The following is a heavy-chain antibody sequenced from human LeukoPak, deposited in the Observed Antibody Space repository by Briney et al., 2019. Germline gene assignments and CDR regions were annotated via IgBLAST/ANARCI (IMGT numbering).Heavy chain of an antibody. D-gene: IGHD4-17*01. CDR3: ARDTVINPGFDP. CDR2: INHSGST. J-gene: IGHJ5*02. CDR1: GGSFSGYY. Sequence: PSETLSLTCAVYGGSFSGYYWSWIRQPPGKGLEWIGEINHSGSTNYNPSLKSRVTMSVDTSKNQFSLKLTSVTAADTAVYYCARDTVINPGFDPWGQGTLVIVSS. V-gene: IGHV4-34*01.